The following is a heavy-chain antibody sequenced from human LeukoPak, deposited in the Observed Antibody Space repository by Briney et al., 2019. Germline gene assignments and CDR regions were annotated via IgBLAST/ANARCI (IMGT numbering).Heavy chain of an antibody. Sequence: ASVKVSCKASGYTFTDYYMHWVRQAPGQGFEWMGWINPNDGDTNYAQKFQGRVTMTRDTSISTAHMEVSRLRSDDTAVYYCARANFLYCSSATCLFDYWGQGTLVTVSS. D-gene: IGHD2-2*01. CDR1: GYTFTDYY. CDR3: ARANFLYCSSATCLFDY. J-gene: IGHJ4*02. CDR2: INPNDGDT. V-gene: IGHV1-2*02.